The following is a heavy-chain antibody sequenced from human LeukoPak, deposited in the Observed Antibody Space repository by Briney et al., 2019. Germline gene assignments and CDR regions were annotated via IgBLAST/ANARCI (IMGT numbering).Heavy chain of an antibody. CDR2: IAHHGNNK. J-gene: IGHJ4*02. V-gene: IGHV3-30*02. D-gene: IGHD2-8*02. Sequence: GGSLRLSCGASGFTFSSSAMHWVRQGPGKGLEWVAYIAHHGNNKYYADSVKCRFTISRDNSKGSLYLQMNSLRADDTAVYYCAKDGSWSCTDWGQGTLVRVSS. CDR3: AKDGSWSCTD. CDR1: GFTFSSSA.